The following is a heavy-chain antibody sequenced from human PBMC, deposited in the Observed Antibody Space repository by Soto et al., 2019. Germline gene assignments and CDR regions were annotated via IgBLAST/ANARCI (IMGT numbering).Heavy chain of an antibody. V-gene: IGHV2-5*02. CDR2: IYGDDDK. J-gene: IGHJ3*02. Sequence: QITLKESGPTLVTPTQTLTLTCTFSGFSLTTSGVGVGWIRQPPGKALGWLALIYGDDDKRYNPSLKSRLTITKDASKNQVVLTNTNMDPVDTTTYYCAPRDAYTVAAFHISGQGTMVTVSS. CDR1: GFSLTTSGVG. D-gene: IGHD3-16*01. CDR3: APRDAYTVAAFHI.